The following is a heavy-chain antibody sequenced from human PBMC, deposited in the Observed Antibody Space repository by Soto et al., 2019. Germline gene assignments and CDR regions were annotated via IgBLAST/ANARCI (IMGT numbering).Heavy chain of an antibody. V-gene: IGHV4-31*03. Sequence: QVQLQESGPGLVKPSQTLSLTCTVSGGSITSSGYYWSWIRHHPGEGLEWIGFTSNSGSTSYNRSLKSRVTRSVDTSSNQFSLNLKSVTAADTAVYYCARGGGSTKVDYWGQGTLVTVSP. J-gene: IGHJ4*02. CDR2: TSNSGST. CDR3: ARGGGSTKVDY. D-gene: IGHD2-2*01. CDR1: GGSITSSGYY.